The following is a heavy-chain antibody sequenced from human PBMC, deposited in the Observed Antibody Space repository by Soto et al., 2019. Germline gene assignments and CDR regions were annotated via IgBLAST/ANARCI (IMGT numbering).Heavy chain of an antibody. J-gene: IGHJ4*02. CDR2: IWYDGTQK. CDR3: ARAGGTTVTGLWHFDS. CDR1: GFTFNTYS. V-gene: IGHV3-33*01. Sequence: GGSLRLSCEASGFTFNTYSMHWVRQPPGKGLEWLAAIWYDGTQKYYADSVKGRFIISSDNSKKTLYLEMNSLRAEDTAVYYCARAGGTTVTGLWHFDSWGQGTLVTVSS. D-gene: IGHD4-17*01.